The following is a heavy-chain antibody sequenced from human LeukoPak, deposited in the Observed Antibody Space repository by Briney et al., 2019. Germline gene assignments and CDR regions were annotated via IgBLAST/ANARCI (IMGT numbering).Heavy chain of an antibody. Sequence: SETLSLTCAVYGGSFSGYYWSWIRQPPGKGLEWIGEINHSGSTNYNPSLKSRVTISVDTSKNQFSLKLSSVTAAGTAVYYCARARGALGYCSSTSCSTLGAFDIWGQGTMATVSS. CDR1: GGSFSGYY. D-gene: IGHD2-2*01. CDR3: ARARGALGYCSSTSCSTLGAFDI. V-gene: IGHV4-34*01. CDR2: INHSGST. J-gene: IGHJ3*02.